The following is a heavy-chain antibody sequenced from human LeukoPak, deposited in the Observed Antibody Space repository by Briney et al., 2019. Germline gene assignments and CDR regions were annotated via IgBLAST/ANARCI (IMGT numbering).Heavy chain of an antibody. CDR1: GFTFSSYW. CDR2: TNSDGSST. Sequence: PGGSLRLSCAASGFTFSSYWVHWVRQAPGKGLVWVSRTNSDGSSTGYADSVKGRFTISRDNAKNTLYLQMNSLRAEDTAVYYCARVYCSGGSCYKYFDYWGQGTLVTVSS. D-gene: IGHD2-15*01. J-gene: IGHJ4*02. V-gene: IGHV3-74*01. CDR3: ARVYCSGGSCYKYFDY.